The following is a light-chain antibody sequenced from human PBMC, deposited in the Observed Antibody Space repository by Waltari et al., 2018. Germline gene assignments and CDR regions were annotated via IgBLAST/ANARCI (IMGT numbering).Light chain of an antibody. J-gene: IGLJ2*01. CDR2: AAS. CDR3: SSYAGSSKGV. CDR1: SRYGGTCKR. Sequence: QAALTKPASVSGSPGQSNTISCTGTSRYGGTCKRVSWYQQHPGKAPKLMIYAASKGPLGVSDRFSGSKSGDMASLTISGLQPEDEAEYFCSSYAGSSKGVFGGGTTVTVL. V-gene: IGLV2-23*01.